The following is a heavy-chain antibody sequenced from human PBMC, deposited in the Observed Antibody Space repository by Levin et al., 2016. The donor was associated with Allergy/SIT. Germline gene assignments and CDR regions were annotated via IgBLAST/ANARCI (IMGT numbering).Heavy chain of an antibody. CDR3: AREYCSGGSCYNWFDP. J-gene: IGHJ5*02. D-gene: IGHD2-15*01. CDR2: IYYSGST. CDR1: GGSISSGGYY. V-gene: IGHV4-31*03. Sequence: SETLSLTCTVSGGSISSGGYYWSWIRQHPGKGLEWIGYIYYSGSTYYNPSLKSRVTISVDTSKNQFSLKLSSVTAADTAVYYCAREYCSGGSCYNWFDPWGQGTLVTVSS.